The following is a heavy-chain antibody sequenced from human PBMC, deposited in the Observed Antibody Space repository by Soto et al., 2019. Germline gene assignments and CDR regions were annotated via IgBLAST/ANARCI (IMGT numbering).Heavy chain of an antibody. CDR2: IYYDGTT. D-gene: IGHD6-19*01. CDR3: ARGRHWLDY. CDR1: GGSVSPYY. V-gene: IGHV4-59*02. Sequence: QVQLQESGPGLVKPSETLSLTCTDSGGSVSPYYWTWVRRPPGKGLEWIAYIYYDGTTNYNPSLKSRVTISVDTSKNQFSLRLTSVTAADTAVYYCARGRHWLDYWGQGTLLTVSS. J-gene: IGHJ4*02.